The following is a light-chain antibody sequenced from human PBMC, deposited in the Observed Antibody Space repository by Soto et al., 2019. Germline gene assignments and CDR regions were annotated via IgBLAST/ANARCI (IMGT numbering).Light chain of an antibody. V-gene: IGLV2-14*01. CDR2: EVS. CDR1: SSDVGGYNY. Sequence: QSVLTQPASVSGSPGQSITISCTGTSSDVGGYNYVSWYQQHPGKAPKLMIYEVSNRPSGFSNRFSGSKSGNTASLTISGLQAEDEADYYCRSYTSSSTLNVFGTGTKVTVL. J-gene: IGLJ1*01. CDR3: RSYTSSSTLNV.